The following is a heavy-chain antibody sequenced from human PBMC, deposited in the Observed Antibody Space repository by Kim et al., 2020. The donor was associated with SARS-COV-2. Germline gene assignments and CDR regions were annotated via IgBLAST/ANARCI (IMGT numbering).Heavy chain of an antibody. V-gene: IGHV4-39*01. J-gene: IGHJ4*02. CDR3: ARLVGAVGNYFDY. D-gene: IGHD6-13*01. CDR2: IYYSGRT. Sequence: SETLSLTCTVSGGSIRNCVYYWVWIRQSPGKGLEWIGSIYYSGRTYYNPSLKSRVTMSVDTSKDQFSLKLTSVTAADTAVYYCARLVGAVGNYFDYWRQETLDTVPA. CDR1: GGSIRNCVYY.